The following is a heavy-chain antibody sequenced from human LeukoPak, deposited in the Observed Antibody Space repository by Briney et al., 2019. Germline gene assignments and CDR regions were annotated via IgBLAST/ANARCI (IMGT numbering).Heavy chain of an antibody. D-gene: IGHD4-23*01. J-gene: IGHJ4*02. V-gene: IGHV3-23*01. CDR3: AKGDYGGAFRYFDY. Sequence: PGGSLRLSCATSGFTFSNYAVRWVRQAPGKGLEWVPSICGSGGTTFYADSVKGRFTISRENSKNTLFLQMNSLRAEDTAVYYCAKGDYGGAFRYFDYWGQGTLVTVSS. CDR1: GFTFSNYA. CDR2: ICGSGGTT.